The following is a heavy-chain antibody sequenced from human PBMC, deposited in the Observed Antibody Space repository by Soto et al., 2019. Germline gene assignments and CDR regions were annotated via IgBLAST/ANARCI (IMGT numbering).Heavy chain of an antibody. Sequence: QITLNESGATQVKTRQTLTLTYTLSGFSLTTSGVGVGWIRQSPGKAPEWLALIYWDDDKRYSPSLKSRLTITKDTSMNQVVLTMADLDPADTATYYCAHRVLRTVFGLVTTTAISFDFWGQGTPVAVSS. CDR2: IYWDDDK. CDR3: AHRVLRTVFGLVTTTAISFDF. D-gene: IGHD3-3*01. CDR1: GFSLTTSGVG. V-gene: IGHV2-5*02. J-gene: IGHJ4*02.